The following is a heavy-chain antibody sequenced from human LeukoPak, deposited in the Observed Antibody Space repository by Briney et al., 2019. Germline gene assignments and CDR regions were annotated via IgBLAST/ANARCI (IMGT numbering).Heavy chain of an antibody. J-gene: IGHJ5*02. CDR1: GYTLTELS. V-gene: IGHV1-24*01. D-gene: IGHD3-3*01. CDR3: ATSFAIFGVVTRGWFDP. Sequence: ASAKVSCKVSGYTLTELSMHWVRQAPGKGLEWMGGFDPEDGETIYAQKFQGRVTMTEDTSTDTAYMELSSLRSEDTAVYYCATSFAIFGVVTRGWFDPWGQGTLVTVSS. CDR2: FDPEDGET.